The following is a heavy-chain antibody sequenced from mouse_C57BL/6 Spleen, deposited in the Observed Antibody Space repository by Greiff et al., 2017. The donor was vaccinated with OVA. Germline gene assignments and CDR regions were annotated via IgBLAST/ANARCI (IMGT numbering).Heavy chain of an antibody. Sequence: VQLQQSGTVLARPGASVKMSCKTSGYTFTSYWMHWVKQRPGQGLEWIGAIYPGNSDTSYNQKFKGKAKLTAVTSASTAYMELSSLTNEDSAVYYCARGYYGSSYGFAYWGQGTLVTVSA. CDR2: IYPGNSDT. CDR1: GYTFTSYW. J-gene: IGHJ3*01. CDR3: ARGYYGSSYGFAY. D-gene: IGHD1-1*01. V-gene: IGHV1-5*01.